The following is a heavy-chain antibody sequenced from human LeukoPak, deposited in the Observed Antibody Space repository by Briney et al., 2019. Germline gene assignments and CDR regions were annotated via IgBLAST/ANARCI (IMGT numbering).Heavy chain of an antibody. CDR3: ARSGNVDGAFDI. CDR2: IFYSGST. D-gene: IGHD3-10*01. Sequence: SETLSLTCSVSGVSISSYYWSWIRQPPGKGPEWIGFIFYSGSTVFNPSLKSRVTISVDTSKNPYSLKLSSVTAADTAVYYCARSGNVDGAFDIWGQGTMDTVPS. J-gene: IGHJ3*02. V-gene: IGHV4-59*01. CDR1: GVSISSYY.